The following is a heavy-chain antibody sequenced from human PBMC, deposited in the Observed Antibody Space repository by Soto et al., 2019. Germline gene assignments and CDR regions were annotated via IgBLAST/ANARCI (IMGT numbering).Heavy chain of an antibody. V-gene: IGHV4-34*01. CDR1: VGSFSGQY. Sequence: PSETLCVTCAFYVGSFSGQYWTWIRQAPGKGLEWIGEISHSGNTNYNPSLESRVIVSVDTSKNQFSLRLTSVTAADTAVYYCARGLRPWYYAMDVWEQGTPVTVSS. CDR2: ISHSGNT. CDR3: ARGLRPWYYAMDV. J-gene: IGHJ6*01.